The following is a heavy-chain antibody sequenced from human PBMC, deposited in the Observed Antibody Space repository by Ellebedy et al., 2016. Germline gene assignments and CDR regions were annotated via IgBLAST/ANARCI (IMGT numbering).Heavy chain of an antibody. CDR3: ATGLLTLMDFDY. CDR2: FDPEDGET. CDR1: GYSLTELS. Sequence: ASVKVSCKVSGYSLTELSMHWVRQAPGKGLEWMGGFDPEDGETIYAQKLQGRVTMTEDTSTDTAYMELSSLRSEDTAVYYCATGLLTLMDFDYWGQGTLVTVSS. V-gene: IGHV1-24*01. J-gene: IGHJ4*02. D-gene: IGHD3-9*01.